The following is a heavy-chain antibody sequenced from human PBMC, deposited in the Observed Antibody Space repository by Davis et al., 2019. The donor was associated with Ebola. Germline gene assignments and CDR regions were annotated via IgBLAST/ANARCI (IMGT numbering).Heavy chain of an antibody. CDR2: INPSGGST. V-gene: IGHV1-46*01. CDR1: GYTFTSYY. Sequence: ASVKVSCKASGYTFTSYYMHWVRQAPGQGLEWMGIINPSGGSTSYAQKFQGRVTMTRDTSTSTVYMELSSLRSEDTAVYYCAREPIVVVTTDYYYYGMDVWGKGTTVTVS. J-gene: IGHJ6*04. D-gene: IGHD3-22*01. CDR3: AREPIVVVTTDYYYYGMDV.